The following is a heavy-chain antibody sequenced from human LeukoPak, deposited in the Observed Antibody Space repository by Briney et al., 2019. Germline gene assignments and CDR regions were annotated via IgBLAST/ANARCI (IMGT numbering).Heavy chain of an antibody. CDR1: GFTFSSYA. CDR3: AKDLGIVVVPAAIFFDY. Sequence: PGGSLRLSCAASGFTFSSYAMSWVRQAPGKGLEGVSAISGSGGSTYYADSVKGRFTISRDNSKNTLYLQMNSLRAEDTAVYYCAKDLGIVVVPAAIFFDYWGQGTLVTVSS. V-gene: IGHV3-23*01. CDR2: ISGSGGST. D-gene: IGHD2-2*01. J-gene: IGHJ4*02.